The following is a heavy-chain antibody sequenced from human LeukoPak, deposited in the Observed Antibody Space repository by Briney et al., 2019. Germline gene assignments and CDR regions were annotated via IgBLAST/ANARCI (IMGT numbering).Heavy chain of an antibody. CDR2: IKEDGSEK. V-gene: IGHV3-7*01. CDR1: GFTLSSYW. D-gene: IGHD3-10*01. J-gene: IGHJ3*02. Sequence: GGSLRLSCAASGFTLSSYWMSWVRQAPGKGLEWVANIKEDGSEKYYVDSVEGRFTISRDNAKNSLYLHMNSLTAEDTAMYYCARDWVAGVPFDAFDIWGQGTMVTVSS. CDR3: ARDWVAGVPFDAFDI.